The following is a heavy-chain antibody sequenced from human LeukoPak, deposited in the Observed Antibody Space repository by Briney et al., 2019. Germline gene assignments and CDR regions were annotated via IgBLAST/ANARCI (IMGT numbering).Heavy chain of an antibody. Sequence: ASQTLSLTCTVSGGSISSGDYYWSWIRQPPGKGLEWIGYIYYSGSTYYNPSLKSRVTMSVDTSKNQFSLKLSSVTAADTAVYYCARGLSYYYGSGSYPQIDYWGQGTLVTVSS. D-gene: IGHD3-10*01. CDR2: IYYSGST. J-gene: IGHJ4*02. CDR1: GGSISSGDYY. V-gene: IGHV4-30-4*01. CDR3: ARGLSYYYGSGSYPQIDY.